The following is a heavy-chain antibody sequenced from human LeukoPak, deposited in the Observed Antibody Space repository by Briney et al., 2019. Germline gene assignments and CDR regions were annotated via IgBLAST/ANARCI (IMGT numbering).Heavy chain of an antibody. V-gene: IGHV1-2*04. CDR2: INPNSGGT. CDR1: GYTFTGYY. Sequence: ASVEVSCKASGYTFTGYYMPCVQQPPGQGLKWMGWINPNSGGTNYAQKFQGWVTMTRDTSISTAYMELSRLRSDDTAVYYCARDFRGGSGWYLDWGQGTLVTVSS. CDR3: ARDFRGGSGWYLD. J-gene: IGHJ4*02. D-gene: IGHD6-19*01.